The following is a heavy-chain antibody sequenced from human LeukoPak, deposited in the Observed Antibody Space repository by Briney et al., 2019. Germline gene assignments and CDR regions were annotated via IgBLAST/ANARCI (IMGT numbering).Heavy chain of an antibody. D-gene: IGHD3-10*01. CDR2: ISRDGGTT. J-gene: IGHJ4*02. CDR3: TKDFSGSYEN. Sequence: GGSLRLSCATSGFTFDDYAFHWVRQVPGKGLEWVSLISRDGGTTSYGDSVKGRFTISRDNSKNSLYTQMNSLKTEDSALYYCTKDFSGSYENWGQGTLVTVSS. V-gene: IGHV3-43*02. CDR1: GFTFDDYA.